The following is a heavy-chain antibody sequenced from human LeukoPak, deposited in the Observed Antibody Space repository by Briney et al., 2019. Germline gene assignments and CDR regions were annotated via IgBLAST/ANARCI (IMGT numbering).Heavy chain of an antibody. V-gene: IGHV3-30-3*01. CDR3: ARAVLRVSRGATDY. Sequence: GGSLRLSCAASGFTFNNYAMHWVRQAPGKGLEWMAVISYDGSNKYYADSVKGRFTISRDNSKNMLHLQTNSLRAEDTAVYYCARAVLRVSRGATDYWGQGALVTVSS. CDR2: ISYDGSNK. J-gene: IGHJ4*02. D-gene: IGHD2/OR15-2a*01. CDR1: GFTFNNYA.